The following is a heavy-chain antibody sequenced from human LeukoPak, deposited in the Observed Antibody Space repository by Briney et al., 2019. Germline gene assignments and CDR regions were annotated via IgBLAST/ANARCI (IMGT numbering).Heavy chain of an antibody. CDR1: GFTFSDYY. CDR3: AKDRVSGSWSNFDY. D-gene: IGHD6-13*01. CDR2: ISSSGSTI. V-gene: IGHV3-11*01. J-gene: IGHJ4*02. Sequence: PGGSQRLSCAASGFTFSDYYMSWIRQAPGKGLEWVSYISSSGSTIYYADSVKGRFTISRDNAKNSLYLQMNSLRADDTAVYYCAKDRVSGSWSNFDYWGQGILVTVSS.